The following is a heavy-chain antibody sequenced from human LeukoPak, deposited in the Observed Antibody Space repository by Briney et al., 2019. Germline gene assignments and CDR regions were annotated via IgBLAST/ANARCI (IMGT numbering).Heavy chain of an antibody. J-gene: IGHJ4*02. D-gene: IGHD6-19*01. Sequence: GGSLRLSCAASGFTFSSYEMNWVRQAPGQGLEWVANIKQDGSEKYYVDSVKGRFTISRDNVKNSLYLQMNSLRAEDTAVYDCARGVDGYFDDWGKGTLVTVSS. CDR2: IKQDGSEK. V-gene: IGHV3-7*01. CDR3: ARGVDGYFDD. CDR1: GFTFSSYE.